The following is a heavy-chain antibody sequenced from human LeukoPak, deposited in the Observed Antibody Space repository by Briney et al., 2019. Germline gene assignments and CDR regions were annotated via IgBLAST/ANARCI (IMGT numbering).Heavy chain of an antibody. V-gene: IGHV4-59*01. D-gene: IGHD3-16*01. CDR1: GGSISSYY. CDR2: ICYSGST. Sequence: SETLSLTCTVSGGSISSYYWSWIRQPPGKGLEWIGYICYSGSTNYNPSLKSRVTISVDTSKNQFSLKLSSVTAADTAVYYCARPWGGAFDIWGQGTMVTVSS. J-gene: IGHJ3*02. CDR3: ARPWGGAFDI.